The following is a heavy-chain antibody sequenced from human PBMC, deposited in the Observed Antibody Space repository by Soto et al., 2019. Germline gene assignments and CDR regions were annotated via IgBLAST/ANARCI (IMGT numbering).Heavy chain of an antibody. V-gene: IGHV3-74*03. CDR3: ARGGLQHALDV. Sequence: EVQLVESGGGLVQPGGSLRLSCAASGFTFSNYWMYWVRQAPGKGLVWVSRVNKDGTDTTHADSVKGRFTISRDNAENKLYRQMNSLRAEDAAVYYCARGGLQHALDVWGQGSTVTVSS. J-gene: IGHJ6*02. CDR1: GFTFSNYW. D-gene: IGHD6-13*01. CDR2: VNKDGTDT.